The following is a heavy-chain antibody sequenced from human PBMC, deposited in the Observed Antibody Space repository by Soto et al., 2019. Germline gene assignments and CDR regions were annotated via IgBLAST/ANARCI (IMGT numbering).Heavy chain of an antibody. J-gene: IGHJ6*02. CDR2: IIPIFGTA. Sequence: VKVSCKASGGTFSSYAISWVRQAPGQGLEWMGGIIPIFGTANYAQKFQGRVTITADESTSTAYMELSSLRSEDTAVYYCARRLTRPYCSGGSCCSRVEYYYYGMDVWGQGTTVTVSS. V-gene: IGHV1-69*01. CDR3: ARRLTRPYCSGGSCCSRVEYYYYGMDV. D-gene: IGHD2-15*01. CDR1: GGTFSSYA.